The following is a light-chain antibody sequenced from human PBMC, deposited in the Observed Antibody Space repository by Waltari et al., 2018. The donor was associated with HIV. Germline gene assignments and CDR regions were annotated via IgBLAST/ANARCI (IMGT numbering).Light chain of an antibody. CDR3: AAWDDYMEGHV. CDR2: NTF. J-gene: IGLJ2*01. V-gene: IGLV1-44*01. CDR1: SANIGTNT. Sequence: HSVLTQPPSASGTPGQTVTLSCSGSSANIGTNTVNWYQQLPGTAPKLLIYNTFQRPSGVPDRVSGSQSGTSASLAISGLQSEDEADYFCAAWDDYMEGHVFGGGTKVTIL.